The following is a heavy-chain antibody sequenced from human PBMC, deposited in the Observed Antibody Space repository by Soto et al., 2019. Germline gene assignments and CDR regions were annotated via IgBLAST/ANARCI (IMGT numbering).Heavy chain of an antibody. J-gene: IGHJ5*02. CDR3: ARRERAAGTDWWFDP. CDR1: GGSISSSSFH. V-gene: IGHV4-39*01. D-gene: IGHD6-13*01. Sequence: QLQLQESGPGLVKPSETLSLTCTVSGGSISSSSFHWGWIRQPPGKGLEWIGSIYYSGSTYYSTSLKSRVTISVDTSKNQFSLKLSYVTAADPAVYYCARRERAAGTDWWFDPWGQGTLVTVSS. CDR2: IYYSGST.